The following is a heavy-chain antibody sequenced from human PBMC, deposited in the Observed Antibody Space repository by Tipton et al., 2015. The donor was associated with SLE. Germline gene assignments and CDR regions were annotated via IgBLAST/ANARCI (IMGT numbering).Heavy chain of an antibody. D-gene: IGHD6-13*01. J-gene: IGHJ3*02. CDR3: ASGSSSWYGGFDI. CDR1: GGSFSGYY. CDR2: INHSGST. Sequence: TLSLTCAVYGGSFSGYYWSWIRQPPGKGLEWIGEINHSGSTNYNPSLKSRVTISIETSKNQFSLKLTSVTAADTAVYYCASGSSSWYGGFDIWGQGTMVTVSS. V-gene: IGHV4-34*01.